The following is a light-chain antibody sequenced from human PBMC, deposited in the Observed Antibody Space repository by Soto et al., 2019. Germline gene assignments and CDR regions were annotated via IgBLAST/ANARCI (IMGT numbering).Light chain of an antibody. V-gene: IGKV3-15*01. Sequence: EIVMTQSPGTLSVSPGERATLSCRASQTIDTNLAWYQQKPGQAPRLLIFGASTRATGIPARFSGSGSGTEFSLTITSLQSADFALDYCQQYNNRPPWTFGQGTKVEVK. CDR3: QQYNNRPPWT. J-gene: IGKJ1*01. CDR1: QTIDTN. CDR2: GAS.